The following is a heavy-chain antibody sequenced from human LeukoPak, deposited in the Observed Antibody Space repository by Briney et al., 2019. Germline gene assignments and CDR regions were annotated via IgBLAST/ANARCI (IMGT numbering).Heavy chain of an antibody. CDR2: IVVGSGNT. J-gene: IGHJ3*02. CDR1: GFTFTSSA. V-gene: IGHV1-58*02. D-gene: IGHD5-18*01. Sequence: SVKVSCKASGFTFTSSAMQWVRQARGQRLEWIGWIVVGSGNTNYAQKFQERVTITRDMSTSTAYMELSSLRSEDTAVYFCAADLDGYSYGYDAFDIWGQGTMVTVSS. CDR3: AADLDGYSYGYDAFDI.